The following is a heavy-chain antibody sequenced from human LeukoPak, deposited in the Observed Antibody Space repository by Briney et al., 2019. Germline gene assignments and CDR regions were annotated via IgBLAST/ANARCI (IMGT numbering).Heavy chain of an antibody. V-gene: IGHV1-3*01. CDR1: GYTFTNNY. Sequence: GASVKVSCKASGYTFTNNYLHWVRQAPGQSLEWMGWINGGNGNTKYSEKFQGRVTIIRDTSASTAYMELSSLRSEDTAVYYCARVPLHDDSGHYYPHWGQGTLVTVSS. D-gene: IGHD3-22*01. J-gene: IGHJ1*01. CDR2: INGGNGNT. CDR3: ARVPLHDDSGHYYPH.